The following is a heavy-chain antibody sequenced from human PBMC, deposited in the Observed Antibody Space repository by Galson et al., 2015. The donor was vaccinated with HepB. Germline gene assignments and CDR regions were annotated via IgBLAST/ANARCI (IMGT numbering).Heavy chain of an antibody. V-gene: IGHV1-18*01. CDR1: GYSFSDYG. J-gene: IGHJ4*02. Sequence: SVKVSCKGSGYSFSDYGISWVRQAPGQGLEWMGWISTYNGNTNYPQKLQGRVRMTTDTSTNTGYMELWSLRSDDTAVYFCARVNLRWCATLSTPGVFDLWRRATLVTVSS. D-gene: IGHD3-10*01. CDR2: ISTYNGNT. CDR3: ARVNLRWCATLSTPGVFDL.